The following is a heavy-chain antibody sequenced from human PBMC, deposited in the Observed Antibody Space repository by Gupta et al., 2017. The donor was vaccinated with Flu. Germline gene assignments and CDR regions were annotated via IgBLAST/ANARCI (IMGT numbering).Heavy chain of an antibody. V-gene: IGHV1-2*06. J-gene: IGHJ4*02. Sequence: QVHLVQSGAELKKPGASLSVSCQASGYALSEYYVHWIRQAPGQGLEWMGRINPSSGDKDYAQKFEGRVALTRDTSINTVYLHLSGLTSDDTATYFCARDFSTADGVPHVDHFDHWGQGTLVTVSS. CDR1: GYALSEYY. CDR2: INPSSGDK. D-gene: IGHD3-3*01. CDR3: ARDFSTADGVPHVDHFDH.